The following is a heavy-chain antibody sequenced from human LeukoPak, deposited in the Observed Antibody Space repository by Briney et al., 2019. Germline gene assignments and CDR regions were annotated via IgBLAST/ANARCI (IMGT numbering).Heavy chain of an antibody. V-gene: IGHV3-74*01. J-gene: IGHJ4*02. CDR2: MNNDGSIR. CDR1: GFTFSTYW. CDR3: ARGSSGYSSSWRPFDY. Sequence: GGSLRLSCAASGFTFSTYWMHWVRQAPGKGLVWVSRMNNDGSIRDYADSVKGRFTISRDNAKNSLYLQMNSLRAGDTAVYYCARGSSGYSSSWRPFDYWGQGTLVTVSS. D-gene: IGHD6-13*01.